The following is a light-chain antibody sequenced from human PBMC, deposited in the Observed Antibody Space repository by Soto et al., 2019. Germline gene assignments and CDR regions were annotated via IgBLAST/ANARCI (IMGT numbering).Light chain of an antibody. Sequence: DIQMTQSPSTLSASVGDRVTITCRASQSISSWLAWYQQKPGKGPNLLIYAASSLESGVPSRFSGSGSGTDFTLTISSLQPEDFATYYCQQADSFPQTFGQGTKVDNK. J-gene: IGKJ1*01. CDR1: QSISSW. CDR3: QQADSFPQT. CDR2: AAS. V-gene: IGKV1-12*01.